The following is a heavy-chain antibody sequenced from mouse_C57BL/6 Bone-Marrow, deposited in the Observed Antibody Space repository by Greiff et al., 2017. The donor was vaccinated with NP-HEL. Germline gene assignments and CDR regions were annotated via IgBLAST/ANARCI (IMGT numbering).Heavy chain of an antibody. Sequence: EVHLVESGGGLVQPGGSLKLSCAASGFTFSDYYMYWVRQTPEKRLEWVAYISNGGGSTYYPDTVKGRFTISRDNAKNTLYLQMSRLKSEDTAMYYCARQGGQLGRLLDYWGQGTTLTVSS. J-gene: IGHJ2*01. V-gene: IGHV5-12*01. CDR3: ARQGGQLGRLLDY. CDR2: ISNGGGST. CDR1: GFTFSDYY. D-gene: IGHD4-1*02.